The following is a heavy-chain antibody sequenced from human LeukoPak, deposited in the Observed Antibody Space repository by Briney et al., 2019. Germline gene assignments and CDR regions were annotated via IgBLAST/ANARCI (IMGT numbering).Heavy chain of an antibody. J-gene: IGHJ3*02. CDR3: ARDLGASAFDI. CDR1: GGSINNYY. Sequence: PSETLSLTCTVSGGSINNYYWSWIRQPPGKGLEWIGYIYYSGSTNYNPSLKSRVTISVDTSKNQFSLKLSSVTAADTAVYYCARDLGASAFDIWGQGTMVTVSS. V-gene: IGHV4-59*12. CDR2: IYYSGST.